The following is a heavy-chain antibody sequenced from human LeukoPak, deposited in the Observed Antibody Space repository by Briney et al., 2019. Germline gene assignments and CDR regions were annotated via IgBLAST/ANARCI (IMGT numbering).Heavy chain of an antibody. V-gene: IGHV3-23*01. D-gene: IGHD2-2*01. J-gene: IGHJ4*02. CDR3: AKAPIVVVPAATDY. CDR2: ISGSGGST. CDR1: GFTFSSYA. Sequence: GGSLRLSCAASGFTFSSYAMSWVRQAPGKGLEWVSAISGSGGSTYYADSVKGRFTISRDNSKNTLYLQMNSLTAEDTAVYYCAKAPIVVVPAATDYWGQGTLVTVSS.